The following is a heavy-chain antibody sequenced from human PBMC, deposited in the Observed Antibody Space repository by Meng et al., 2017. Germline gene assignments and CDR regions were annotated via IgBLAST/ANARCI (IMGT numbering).Heavy chain of an antibody. CDR2: INPNSGGT. D-gene: IGHD3-10*01. CDR3: ASELNTYGSGSYAY. CDR1: GYTFTGYY. Sequence: QVQQVQSGAEGKKTGSSMKVATNATGYTFTGYYMHWVRQAPGQGLEWMGRINPNSGGTNYAQKFQGRVTMTRDASISTAYMELSRLRSDDTAVYYCASELNTYGSGSYAYWGQGTLVTVSS. J-gene: IGHJ4*02. V-gene: IGHV1-2*06.